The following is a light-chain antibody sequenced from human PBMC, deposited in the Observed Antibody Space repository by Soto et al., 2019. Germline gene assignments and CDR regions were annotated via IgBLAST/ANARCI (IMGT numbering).Light chain of an antibody. Sequence: DIVMTQSPDSLAVSLGERATINCKSSQSVLYNSNNKIYLAWYQQKPGQPPKLLIYWASTRESGVPDRFGGSGSGTDFTLTISSLQAEDVAVYYCQQYYSTPYTFGQGTNLEIK. CDR3: QQYYSTPYT. CDR2: WAS. V-gene: IGKV4-1*01. J-gene: IGKJ2*01. CDR1: QSVLYNSNNKIY.